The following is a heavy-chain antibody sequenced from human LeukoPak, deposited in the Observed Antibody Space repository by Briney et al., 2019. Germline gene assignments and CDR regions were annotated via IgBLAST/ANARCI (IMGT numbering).Heavy chain of an antibody. CDR1: GYTFSIYW. J-gene: IGHJ4*02. V-gene: IGHV3-7*01. CDR3: TRENSGSLSLEY. D-gene: IGHD1-26*01. Sequence: PGGSLRLSCAASGYTFSIYWMNWVRQAPGKGLEWVASIKQDGSETYYMESVQGRFTISRDNDMNFLYLQLSSLRAEDTAVYYCTRENSGSLSLEYWGQGILVTVSS. CDR2: IKQDGSET.